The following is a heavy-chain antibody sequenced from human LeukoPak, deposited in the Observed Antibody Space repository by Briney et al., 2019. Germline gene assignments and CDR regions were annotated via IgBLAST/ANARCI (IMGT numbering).Heavy chain of an antibody. V-gene: IGHV1-2*04. J-gene: IGHJ6*02. CDR2: INPNSGGT. Sequence: ASVKVSCKASGYTFTGYYMHWVRQAPGQGLEWMGWINPNSGGTNYAQKFQGWVTMTRDTSISTAYMELSRLRSDDTAVYYCARGGSSWLYYYYYGMDVWGQGTTVTVSS. CDR3: ARGGSSWLYYYYYGMDV. D-gene: IGHD6-13*01. CDR1: GYTFTGYY.